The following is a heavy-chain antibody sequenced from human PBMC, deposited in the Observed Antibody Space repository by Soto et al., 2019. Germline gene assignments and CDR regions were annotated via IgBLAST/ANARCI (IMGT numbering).Heavy chain of an antibody. V-gene: IGHV3-30*03. Sequence: PGWSLRLSCSASVFIFTSYGMHWFRQAPGKGLEWMALILHDGSAEYYADSVKGRFTISRDNSKNTLYLQMNSLTAEDTAVYYCARSRDGYSFYFYYGMDGWGQGTTVTVSS. D-gene: IGHD4-4*01. CDR1: VFIFTSYG. CDR3: ARSRDGYSFYFYYGMDG. CDR2: ILHDGSAE. J-gene: IGHJ6*02.